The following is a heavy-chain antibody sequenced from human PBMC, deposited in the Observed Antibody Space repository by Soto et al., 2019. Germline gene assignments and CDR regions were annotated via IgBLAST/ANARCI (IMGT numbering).Heavy chain of an antibody. CDR3: ARDEPNIAVAGHDAFDI. V-gene: IGHV1-46*01. CDR1: GYTFTSYY. D-gene: IGHD6-19*01. Sequence: GGSGKVSCKASGYTFTSYYMHGVGQAPGQGLEWMGIINPSGGSTSYAQKFQGRVTMTRDTSTSTVYMELSSLRSEDTAVYYCARDEPNIAVAGHDAFDIWGQGTMVTVSS. J-gene: IGHJ3*02. CDR2: INPSGGST.